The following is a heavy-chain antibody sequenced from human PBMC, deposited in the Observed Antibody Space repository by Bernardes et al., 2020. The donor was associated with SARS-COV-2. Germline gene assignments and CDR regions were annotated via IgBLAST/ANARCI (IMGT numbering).Heavy chain of an antibody. Sequence: ASVKVSCKASGSTFTTIHWVRQAPGPGLDWMGIIYPGDDITTYAHKFQGRVTVTRDTSTNTVYMELSSLRSEDTAFYYCAGQERSSWLFDSWGQGTLVTVSS. CDR3: AGQERSSWLFDS. D-gene: IGHD2-15*01. J-gene: IGHJ4*02. CDR2: IYPGDDIT. CDR1: GSTFTT. V-gene: IGHV1-46*01.